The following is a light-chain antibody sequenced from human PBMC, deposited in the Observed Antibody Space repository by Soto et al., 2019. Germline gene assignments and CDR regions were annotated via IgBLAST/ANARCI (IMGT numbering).Light chain of an antibody. CDR2: EVT. CDR1: SGDIGSYNR. CDR3: SSYTNINTRACV. J-gene: IGLJ1*01. Sequence: QSVLTQPASVSGSPGQSITISGTGTSGDIGSYNRVSWYQQHPGTAPKLIIYEVTDRPSGVSNRFSGSKSRNTASLTISGLQAEDEAEYYCSSYTNINTRACVFGTGTKVTV. V-gene: IGLV2-14*01.